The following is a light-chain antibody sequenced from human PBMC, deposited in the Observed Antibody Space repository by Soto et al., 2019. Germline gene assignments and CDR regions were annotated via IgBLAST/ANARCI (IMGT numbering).Light chain of an antibody. Sequence: QSVLTQPASVSGSPGQSITISCTGGSSDIGGYNYVSWFQQHPGKGPKLMIYEVTNRPSGVSNRFSGSKSGSTASLTISGLQAEDEADYYCSSYTSSNTLVFGTGTKLTVL. CDR3: SSYTSSNTLV. V-gene: IGLV2-14*01. J-gene: IGLJ1*01. CDR2: EVT. CDR1: SSDIGGYNY.